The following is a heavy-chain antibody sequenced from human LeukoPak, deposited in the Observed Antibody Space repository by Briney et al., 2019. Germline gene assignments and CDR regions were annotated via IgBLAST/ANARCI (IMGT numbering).Heavy chain of an antibody. CDR2: INPSGSST. D-gene: IGHD3-16*02. CDR1: GYTFTSYD. CDR3: ARDNSVGDIAWWFDP. V-gene: IGHV1-46*01. Sequence: GASVKVSYKASGYTFTSYDINWVRQATGQGLEWMGLINPSGSSTLYAQKFQGRVTMTRDMSTTTDYMELSSLRSEDTAVYYCARDNSVGDIAWWFDPWGQGTLVTVSS. J-gene: IGHJ5*02.